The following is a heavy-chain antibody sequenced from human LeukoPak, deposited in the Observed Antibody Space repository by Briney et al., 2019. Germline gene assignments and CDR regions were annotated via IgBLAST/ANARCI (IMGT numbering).Heavy chain of an antibody. J-gene: IGHJ4*02. CDR3: ASTRTFDY. D-gene: IGHD2/OR15-2a*01. Sequence: PGGSLRLSCAASGFTFDDYAMHWVRQAPGKGLEWVSGISWNSGSIGYADSVKGRFTISRDNAKNSLYLQMNSLRVEDTAVYYCASTRTFDYWGQGTLVTVSS. V-gene: IGHV3-9*01. CDR1: GFTFDDYA. CDR2: ISWNSGSI.